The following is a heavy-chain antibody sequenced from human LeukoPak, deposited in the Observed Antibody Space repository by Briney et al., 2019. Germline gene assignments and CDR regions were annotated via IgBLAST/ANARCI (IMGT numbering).Heavy chain of an antibody. V-gene: IGHV3-23*01. CDR2: ISGSGGST. D-gene: IGHD3-9*01. J-gene: IGHJ3*02. CDR1: GFTFSSYW. Sequence: GGSLRLSCAASGFTFSSYWMHWVRQAPGKGLEWVSAISGSGGSTYYADSVKGRFAISRDNSKNTLYLQMNSLRAEDTAVYYCAKETKNYDILTGYYRGAFDIWGQGTMVTVSS. CDR3: AKETKNYDILTGYYRGAFDI.